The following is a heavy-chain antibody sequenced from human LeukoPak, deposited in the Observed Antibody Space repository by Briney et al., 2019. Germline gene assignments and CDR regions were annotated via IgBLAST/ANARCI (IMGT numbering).Heavy chain of an antibody. J-gene: IGHJ4*02. V-gene: IGHV3-23*01. Sequence: GGSLRLSCAASGFTFSSYAMSWVRQAPGKGLEWVSAISGSGGGTYYADSVKGRFTISRDNSKNTLYLQMNSPRAEDTAVYYCANQDCSGGSCYRYFDYWGQGTLVTVSS. CDR1: GFTFSSYA. CDR3: ANQDCSGGSCYRYFDY. CDR2: ISGSGGGT. D-gene: IGHD2-15*01.